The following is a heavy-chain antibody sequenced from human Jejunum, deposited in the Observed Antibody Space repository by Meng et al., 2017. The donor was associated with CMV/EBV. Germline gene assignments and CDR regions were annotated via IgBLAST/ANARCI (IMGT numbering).Heavy chain of an antibody. CDR2: IIAVLKTP. D-gene: IGHD3-22*01. Sequence: QGHLLQSGTEVKKPGSSVKASCKSSGGVFNNYALNWVRQAPGQGLEWMGGIIAVLKTPTYAQKFRGRLTITADESTGTTYMELTSLTSEDTAVYYCARGFSNGYLPFDYWGQGTLVTVSS. CDR3: ARGFSNGYLPFDY. CDR1: GGVFNNYA. V-gene: IGHV1-69*01. J-gene: IGHJ4*02.